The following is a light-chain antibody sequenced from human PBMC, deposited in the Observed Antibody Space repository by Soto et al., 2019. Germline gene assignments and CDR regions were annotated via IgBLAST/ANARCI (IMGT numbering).Light chain of an antibody. CDR2: GVN. CDR3: SSYAGTNNDV. V-gene: IGLV2-8*01. CDR1: SSDVGGYDY. Sequence: QSALTQPPSASGSPGQSVTISYTGTSSDVGGYDYVSWHQHHPGKAPKVIIYGVNKRPSGVPDRFSGSKSGNTASLTVSGLQAEDEADYYCSSYAGTNNDVFGIGTKLTVL. J-gene: IGLJ1*01.